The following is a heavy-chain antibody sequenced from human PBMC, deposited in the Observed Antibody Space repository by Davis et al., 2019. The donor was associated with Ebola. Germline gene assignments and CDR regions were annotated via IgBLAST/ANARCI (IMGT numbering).Heavy chain of an antibody. J-gene: IGHJ6*02. D-gene: IGHD6-13*01. CDR1: GYTFTSYD. Sequence: ASVKVSCKASGYTFTSYDINWVRQATGQGLEWMGWMNPNSGSTSYAQKFQGRVTMTRDTSTSTVYMELSSLRSEDTAVYYCAREQQLTPGTYYYYYGMDVWGQGTTVTVSS. CDR2: MNPNSGST. CDR3: AREQQLTPGTYYYYYGMDV. V-gene: IGHV1-8*01.